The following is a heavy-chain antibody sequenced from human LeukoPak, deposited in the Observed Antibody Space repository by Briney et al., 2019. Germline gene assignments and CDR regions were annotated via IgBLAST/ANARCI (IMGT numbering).Heavy chain of an antibody. CDR1: GYIFTNYY. V-gene: IGHV1-2*02. D-gene: IGHD3-10*01. CDR3: ARDHYYGSGSYRPTPLGY. CDR2: INPNSGGT. Sequence: ASVKVSCKASGYIFTNYYMHWVRQAPGQGLEWMGWINPNSGGTNYAQKFQGRVTMTRDTSISTAYMELSRLRSDDTAVYYCARDHYYGSGSYRPTPLGYWGQGTLVTVSS. J-gene: IGHJ4*02.